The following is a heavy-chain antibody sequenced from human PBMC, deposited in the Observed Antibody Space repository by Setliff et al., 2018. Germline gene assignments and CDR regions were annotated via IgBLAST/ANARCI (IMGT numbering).Heavy chain of an antibody. J-gene: IGHJ3*02. D-gene: IGHD3-3*01. CDR2: INTNTGNP. Sequence: ASVKVSCKASGYTFTSYAMNWVRQAPGQGLEWMGWINTNTGNPTYAQGFTGRFVFSLDTSVSTAYLQISSLKAEHTAVYYCARGDFWVVGGAFDIWGQGTMVTVSS. CDR1: GYTFTSYA. V-gene: IGHV7-4-1*02. CDR3: ARGDFWVVGGAFDI.